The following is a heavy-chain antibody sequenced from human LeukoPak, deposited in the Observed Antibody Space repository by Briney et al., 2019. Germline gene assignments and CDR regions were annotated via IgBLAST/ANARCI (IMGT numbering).Heavy chain of an antibody. Sequence: ASVKVSCKASGYTFTSYYLHWVRQAPGQGHEWMGIINPSGGNTNYAQKFQDRVTMTRDTSTSTVYMQLSSLRSEDTAVYYCARDEMDSLDYWGQGTLVTVSS. D-gene: IGHD5-24*01. CDR1: GYTFTSYY. CDR2: INPSGGNT. V-gene: IGHV1-46*01. CDR3: ARDEMDSLDY. J-gene: IGHJ4*02.